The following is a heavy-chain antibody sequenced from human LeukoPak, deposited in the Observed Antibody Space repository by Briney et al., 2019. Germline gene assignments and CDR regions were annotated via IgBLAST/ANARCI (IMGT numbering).Heavy chain of an antibody. Sequence: GGSLRLSCAASGCTFSSYSMNWVRQAPGKGLEWVSSISSSSSYIYYADSVKGRFTISRDNAKNSLYLQMNSLRAEDTAVYYCARGLPYSPNGMDVWGQGTTVTVSS. CDR2: ISSSSSYI. D-gene: IGHD6-13*01. CDR1: GCTFSSYS. V-gene: IGHV3-21*01. J-gene: IGHJ6*02. CDR3: ARGLPYSPNGMDV.